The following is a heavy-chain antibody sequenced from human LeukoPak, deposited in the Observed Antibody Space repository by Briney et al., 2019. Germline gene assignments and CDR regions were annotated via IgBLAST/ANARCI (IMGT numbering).Heavy chain of an antibody. V-gene: IGHV3-74*01. CDR1: GFTFSSYW. CDR3: ARHDYGDYVDY. Sequence: GGSLRLSCAASGFTFSSYWMPWVRQAPGKGLVWVSHINSDGSSTSYADSVKGRFTISRDNAKNTLYLQMNSLRAEDTAVYYCARHDYGDYVDYWGQGTLVTVSS. D-gene: IGHD4-17*01. CDR2: INSDGSST. J-gene: IGHJ4*02.